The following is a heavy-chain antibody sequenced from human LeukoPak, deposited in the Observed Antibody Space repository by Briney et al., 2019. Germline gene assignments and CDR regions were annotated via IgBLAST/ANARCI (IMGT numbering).Heavy chain of an antibody. D-gene: IGHD3-3*01. CDR1: GLTFTIFG. Sequence: GGSLRLSCAASGLTFTIFGLNWVRQAPGKGPEWVSYIDARSGITYYADSVQGRFTISRDNAKESVFLQMNSLRAGDTAVYYCARTYDFGRGPPGDAFDNWGPGTLVTVSS. J-gene: IGHJ3*02. V-gene: IGHV3-48*01. CDR3: ARTYDFGRGPPGDAFDN. CDR2: IDARSGIT.